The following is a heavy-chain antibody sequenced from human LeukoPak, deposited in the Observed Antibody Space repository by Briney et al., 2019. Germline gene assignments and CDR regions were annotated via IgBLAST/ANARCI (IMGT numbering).Heavy chain of an antibody. CDR1: GGSISSYY. V-gene: IGHV4-4*07. D-gene: IGHD3-10*01. J-gene: IGHJ4*02. CDR3: ARDVWFGAGRTFDY. CDR2: IYTSGST. Sequence: SETLSLTCAVSGGSISSYYWSWIRQPAGKGLEWIGRIYTSGSTNCNPSLKSRVTISVDTSKNQFSLKLSSVTTADTAVYYCARDVWFGAGRTFDYWGQGTLVTVSS.